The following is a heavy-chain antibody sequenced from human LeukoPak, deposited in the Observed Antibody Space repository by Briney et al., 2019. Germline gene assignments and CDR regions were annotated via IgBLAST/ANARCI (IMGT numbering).Heavy chain of an antibody. CDR1: GGSISSYY. V-gene: IGHV4-59*01. CDR2: IYYSGST. Sequence: SETLSLTCTVSGGSISSYYWNWIRQPPGKGLEWIGYIYYSGSTNYNPSLKSRVTISVDTSKNQFSLKLSSVTAADTAVYYCARGPLYYYGSGSSPRNAFDIWGQGTMVTVSS. CDR3: ARGPLYYYGSGSSPRNAFDI. J-gene: IGHJ3*02. D-gene: IGHD3-10*01.